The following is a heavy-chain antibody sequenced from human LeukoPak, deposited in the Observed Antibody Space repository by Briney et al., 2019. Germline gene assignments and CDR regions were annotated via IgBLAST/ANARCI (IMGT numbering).Heavy chain of an antibody. CDR1: GFAFSSYN. CDR2: ISTTSTYT. CDR3: ARAGTCSSTSCDGGIEY. Sequence: PGGSLRLSCAASGFAFSSYNMKWVRQAPGKGLEWVSFISTTSTYTYYADSVKGRFTVSRDNSKNLLYLQMDSLRVEDTAVYYCARAGTCSSTSCDGGIEYWGQGTLVTASS. V-gene: IGHV3-21*06. D-gene: IGHD2-2*01. J-gene: IGHJ4*02.